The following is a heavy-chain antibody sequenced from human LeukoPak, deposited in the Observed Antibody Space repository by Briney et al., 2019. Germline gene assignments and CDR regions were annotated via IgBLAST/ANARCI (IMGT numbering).Heavy chain of an antibody. CDR2: ISGSGGST. J-gene: IGHJ4*02. CDR3: AKTISRITMIVVAPIDY. V-gene: IGHV3-23*01. CDR1: GFTFSSYA. Sequence: GGSLRLSCAASGFTFSSYAMSWVRQAPGKGLEWVSAISGSGGSTYYADSVKGRFTISRDNSKNTLYLQMNSLRAGDTAVYYCAKTISRITMIVVAPIDYWGQGTLVTVSS. D-gene: IGHD3-22*01.